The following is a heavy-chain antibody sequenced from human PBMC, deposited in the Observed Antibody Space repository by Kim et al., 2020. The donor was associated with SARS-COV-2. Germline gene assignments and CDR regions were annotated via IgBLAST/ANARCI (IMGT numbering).Heavy chain of an antibody. CDR1: GGSISSGGYY. J-gene: IGHJ5*02. V-gene: IGHV4-31*03. CDR2: IYYSGST. D-gene: IGHD2-15*01. Sequence: SETLSLTCTVSGGSISSGGYYWSWIRQHPGKGLEWIGYIYYSGSTYYNPSLKSRVTISVDTSKNQFSLKLSSVTAADTAVYYCARELYTFNWFDPWGQGTLVTVSS. CDR3: ARELYTFNWFDP.